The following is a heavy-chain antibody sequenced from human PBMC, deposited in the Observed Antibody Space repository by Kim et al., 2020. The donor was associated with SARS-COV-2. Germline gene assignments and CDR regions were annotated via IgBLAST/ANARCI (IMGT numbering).Heavy chain of an antibody. CDR3: ARRYCSGGSCYSGGYYYYYYGMDV. D-gene: IGHD2-15*01. J-gene: IGHJ6*02. CDR1: GGTFSSYA. V-gene: IGHV1-69*13. Sequence: SVKVSCKASGGTFSSYAISWVRQAPGQGLEWMGGIIPIFGTANYAQKFQGRVTITADESTRTAYMALSSRRSEDTAVYYCARRYCSGGSCYSGGYYYYYYGMDVWGQGTTVTVSS. CDR2: IIPIFGTA.